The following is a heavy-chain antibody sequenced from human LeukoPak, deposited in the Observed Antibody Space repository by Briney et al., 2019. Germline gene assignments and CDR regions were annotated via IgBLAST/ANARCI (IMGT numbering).Heavy chain of an antibody. CDR3: ARGSGVQVWSSLDY. Sequence: GGSLTLSCAASGFTFSSYSVNWIWQAPGQGLAFVSSISSSSSYIYYANSVKVRFTFSRDNAKNSLYLQMNSLRAEDTAVYYCARGSGVQVWSSLDYWGQGTLVTVSS. V-gene: IGHV3-21*01. D-gene: IGHD5-18*01. CDR1: GFTFSSYS. CDR2: ISSSSSYI. J-gene: IGHJ4*02.